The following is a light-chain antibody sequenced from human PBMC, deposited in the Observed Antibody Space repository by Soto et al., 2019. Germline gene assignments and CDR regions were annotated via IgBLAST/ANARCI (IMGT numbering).Light chain of an antibody. J-gene: IGLJ1*01. CDR3: ISYTGSSTSYV. CDR1: RSDIGSYNY. V-gene: IGLV2-14*01. CDR2: GVS. Sequence: QSVLTQPASVSGSPGQSITISCSGTRSDIGSYNYVAWYQQFPGKTPKILIYGVSNRPSGVSSRFSGSKSGNTASLTISGLQADDEADYYCISYTGSSTSYVFGSGTKV.